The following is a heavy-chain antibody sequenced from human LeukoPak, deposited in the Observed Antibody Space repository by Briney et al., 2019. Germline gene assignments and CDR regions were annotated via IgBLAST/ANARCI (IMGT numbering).Heavy chain of an antibody. CDR1: GFTFRSHW. Sequence: PGGSLRLSCVGSGFTFRSHWVNWVRQSPGKGLEWVANIKPDGIDKYYVDSARGRFTVSTDNAKNSAFLQMNSLRAEDTAIYYCATISAQTFDIWGQGTLVSVSS. V-gene: IGHV3-7*01. J-gene: IGHJ3*02. CDR2: IKPDGIDK. D-gene: IGHD5-24*01. CDR3: ATISAQTFDI.